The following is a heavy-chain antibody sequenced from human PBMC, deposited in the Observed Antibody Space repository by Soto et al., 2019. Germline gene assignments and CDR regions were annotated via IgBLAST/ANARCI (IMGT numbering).Heavy chain of an antibody. V-gene: IGHV3-53*05. CDR1: GFTVGSDY. CDR2: IYSGGST. Sequence: GGSLRLSCAASGFTVGSDYMSWVRQAPGKGLEWVSVIYSGGSTYYADSVKGRFTISRDNSKNTAYLQMSSLRPEDTAVYYCVKGEYYYDGSAYYPFDYWGQGRMVTVSS. J-gene: IGHJ4*02. CDR3: VKGEYYYDGSAYYPFDY. D-gene: IGHD3-22*01.